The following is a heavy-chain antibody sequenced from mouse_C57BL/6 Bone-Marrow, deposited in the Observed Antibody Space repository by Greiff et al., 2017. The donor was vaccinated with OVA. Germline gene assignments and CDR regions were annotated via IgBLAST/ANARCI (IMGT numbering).Heavy chain of an antibody. J-gene: IGHJ1*03. CDR2: ICTVAYSI. CDR3: ARQVGDWYFDD. V-gene: IGHV5-15*01. Sequence: VQLQQSGGGLVQPGGSLKLSCAASGFTFSDYGMAWVRQTPGKGPEWIAVICTVAYSIYYADTVTGRFTLTRETAKHTLYLEMSSLRSEDTVVYYCARQVGDWYFDDWGTGTTVTVSS. CDR1: GFTFSDYG.